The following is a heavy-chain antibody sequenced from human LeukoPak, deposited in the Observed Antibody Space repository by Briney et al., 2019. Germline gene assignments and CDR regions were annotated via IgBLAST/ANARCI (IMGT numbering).Heavy chain of an antibody. V-gene: IGHV3-53*01. J-gene: IGHJ4*02. Sequence: GGSLRLSCTVSGFTVSSNSMSWVRQAPGKGLEWVSFIYSGGKTLYSDSVKGRFTISRDNSKNTLYLQMNSLRAEDTAVYYCARRAGEYSHPYDYWGQGTLVTVSS. CDR3: ARRAGEYSHPYDY. CDR1: GFTVSSNS. CDR2: IYSGGKT. D-gene: IGHD4-17*01.